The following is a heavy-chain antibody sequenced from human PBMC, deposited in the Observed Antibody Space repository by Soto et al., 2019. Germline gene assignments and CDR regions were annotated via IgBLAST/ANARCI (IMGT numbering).Heavy chain of an antibody. CDR3: ASICSSTSCYATWFDP. J-gene: IGHJ5*02. V-gene: IGHV1-3*01. D-gene: IGHD2-2*01. Sequence: ASVKVSCKASGYTFTSYAMHWVRQAPGQRLEWMGWINAGNGNTKYSQKFQGRVTITRDTSASTAYMELSSLRSEDTAVYYCASICSSTSCYATWFDPWGQGTLVTSPQ. CDR2: INAGNGNT. CDR1: GYTFTSYA.